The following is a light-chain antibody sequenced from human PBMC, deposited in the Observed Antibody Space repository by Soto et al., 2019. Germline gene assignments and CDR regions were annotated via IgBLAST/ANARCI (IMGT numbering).Light chain of an antibody. Sequence: QSALTQPPSASGFPGQSVTISCTGPKSDIGGENYVSWFHRQPGRAPKLIIYEVTERPSGVPGRFSGSKSGDTASLTVTGLQAEDEGEYYCSSFTGVNYYIVFGGGTKVTVL. V-gene: IGLV2-8*01. CDR2: EVT. J-gene: IGLJ3*02. CDR3: SSFTGVNYYIV. CDR1: KSDIGGENY.